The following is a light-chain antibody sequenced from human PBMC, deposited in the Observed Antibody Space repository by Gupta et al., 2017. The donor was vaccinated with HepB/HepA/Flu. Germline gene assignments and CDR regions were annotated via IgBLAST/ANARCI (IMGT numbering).Light chain of an antibody. J-gene: IGKJ1*01. CDR3: QQSYSTPWT. Sequence: DIQMTQSPSSLSASVGDRVTITCRASQSISSYLNWYQQKPGKAPKLLIYAASSLQSGVPSRFSGSGSGTDFTLTISRLQPEDFATYYCQQSYSTPWTFGQGTKAEIK. CDR1: QSISSY. V-gene: IGKV1-39*01. CDR2: AAS.